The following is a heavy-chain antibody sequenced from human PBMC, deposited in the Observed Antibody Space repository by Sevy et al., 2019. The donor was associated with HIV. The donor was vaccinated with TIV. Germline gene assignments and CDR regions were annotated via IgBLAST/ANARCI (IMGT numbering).Heavy chain of an antibody. V-gene: IGHV3-23*01. J-gene: IGHJ3*01. CDR1: GFTFNTHA. Sequence: GGSLRLSCAASGFTFNTHAMTWVRQAPGKGLEWVSVISGPGLSTYYADSVKGRFTISRDNSKNTLYRQMNSLRTDDTATYYCAKALNPALESMIEVVLRTLKGFDVWGQGTMVTVSS. CDR3: AKALNPALESMIEVVLRTLKGFDV. D-gene: IGHD3-22*01. CDR2: ISGPGLST.